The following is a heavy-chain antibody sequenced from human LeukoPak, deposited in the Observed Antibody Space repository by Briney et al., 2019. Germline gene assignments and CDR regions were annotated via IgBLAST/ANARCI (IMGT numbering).Heavy chain of an antibody. CDR1: GASIISYY. CDR2: IYTIVSN. J-gene: IGHJ4*02. D-gene: IGHD6-13*01. Sequence: PSETRSLTRTISGASIISYYWSCIRQPAGKGLEWIRRIYTIVSNNYNPSLNSRVTISGETSKNQFSLKLSSVTAADTAVYYCARARIAAAGITLYDYWGQGTLVTVSS. CDR3: ARARIAAAGITLYDY. V-gene: IGHV4-4*07.